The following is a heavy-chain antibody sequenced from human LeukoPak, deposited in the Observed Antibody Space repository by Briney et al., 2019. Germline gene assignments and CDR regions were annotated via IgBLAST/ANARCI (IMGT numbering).Heavy chain of an antibody. CDR3: ARGSYADYFFDW. CDR1: GGSFSGYY. V-gene: IGHV4-34*01. J-gene: IGHJ4*02. D-gene: IGHD4-17*01. CDR2: INHRGST. Sequence: SETLSLTCALYGGSFSGYYWSWLRQPPGKGLEWVGEINHRGSTNYNTSLKSRVTITADTSKNQLFLKLSSVTAADSAVYYCARGSYADYFFDWWGQGTLVTVAS.